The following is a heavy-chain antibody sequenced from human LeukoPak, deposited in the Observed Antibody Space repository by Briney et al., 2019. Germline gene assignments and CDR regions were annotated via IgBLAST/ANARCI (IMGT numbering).Heavy chain of an antibody. CDR1: GFTFSGSA. CDR3: TRFGDPNSSGWYDLDY. J-gene: IGHJ4*02. D-gene: IGHD6-19*01. Sequence: GGSLRLSCAASGFTFSGSAMHWVRQASGKGREWVGRIRSKANSYATAYAASVKGRFTISRDDSKNTAYLQMNSLKTEDTAVYYCTRFGDPNSSGWYDLDYWGQGTLVTVSS. CDR2: IRSKANSYAT. V-gene: IGHV3-73*01.